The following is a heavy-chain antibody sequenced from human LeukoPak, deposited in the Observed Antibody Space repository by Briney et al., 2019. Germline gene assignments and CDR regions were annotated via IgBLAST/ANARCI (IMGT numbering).Heavy chain of an antibody. CDR2: ISYDGSNK. J-gene: IGHJ4*02. V-gene: IGHV3-30-3*01. CDR1: GFTFSDNA. D-gene: IGHD3-9*01. CDR3: AREDPIYRYFDY. Sequence: GGSLRLSCAASGFTFSDNAMHWVRQAPGKGLEWVAVISYDGSNKYYADSVKGRFTISRDNSKNTLYLQMNSLRAEDTAVYYCAREDPIYRYFDYWGQGTLVTVSS.